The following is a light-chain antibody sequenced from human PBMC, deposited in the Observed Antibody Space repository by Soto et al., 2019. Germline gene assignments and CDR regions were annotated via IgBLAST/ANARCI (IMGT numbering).Light chain of an antibody. CDR3: QSYDRSLSGYV. CDR2: GNN. Sequence: QSVLTQPPSVSGAPGQRVTISCTGSSSNIGAGYDVHWYQQLPETAPKLLIYGNNNRPSGVPGRFSGSKSGTSASLAITGLQAEDEADYYCQSYDRSLSGYVFGTGTKLTVL. J-gene: IGLJ1*01. V-gene: IGLV1-40*01. CDR1: SSNIGAGYD.